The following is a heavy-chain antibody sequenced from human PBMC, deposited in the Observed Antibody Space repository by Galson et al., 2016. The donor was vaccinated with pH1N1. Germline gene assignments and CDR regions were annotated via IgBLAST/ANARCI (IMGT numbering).Heavy chain of an antibody. CDR3: AKDRNRIVALQGYFDS. J-gene: IGHJ4*02. CDR1: GFTFNNYA. CDR2: ISGSGIST. D-gene: IGHD6-13*01. V-gene: IGHV3-23*01. Sequence: SLRLSCAASGFTFNNYAMFWVRQAPGKGLEWVSSISGSGISTYYADSVTGRFTISRDNSKNTLYLQMNSLRAEDTALYYRAKDRNRIVALQGYFDSWGQGSLVTVSS.